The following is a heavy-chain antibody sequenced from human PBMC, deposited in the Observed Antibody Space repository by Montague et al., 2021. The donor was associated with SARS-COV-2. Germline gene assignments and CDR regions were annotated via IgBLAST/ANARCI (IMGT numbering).Heavy chain of an antibody. J-gene: IGHJ3*02. CDR1: GGSITSTNW. CDR2: IQHSGST. CDR3: ARGDYGDYRDAFDI. D-gene: IGHD4-17*01. Sequence: SETLSLTCAVSGGSITSTNWWSWVRQPPGKGLEWIGEIQHSGSTXSSPXXXSRVTMSIDKSSNQFSLNLNSVTAADTAVYYCARGDYGDYRDAFDIWGQGQWSPSLQ. V-gene: IGHV4-4*02.